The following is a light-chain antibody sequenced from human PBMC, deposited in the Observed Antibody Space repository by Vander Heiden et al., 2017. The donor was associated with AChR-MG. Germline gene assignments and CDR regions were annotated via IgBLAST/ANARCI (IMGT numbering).Light chain of an antibody. CDR2: SNN. V-gene: IGLV1-47*02. CDR3: AAWDDSLSGPV. J-gene: IGLJ2*01. Sequence: QSVLTQPPSASGTPGQRVTISFSGSSSNIGRNYVYGYQQLPGTAPKLLIYSNNQRPSGVPDRFSGSKSGTSASLSISGLRSEDEADYYCAAWDDSLSGPVFGGGTKLTVL. CDR1: SSNIGRNY.